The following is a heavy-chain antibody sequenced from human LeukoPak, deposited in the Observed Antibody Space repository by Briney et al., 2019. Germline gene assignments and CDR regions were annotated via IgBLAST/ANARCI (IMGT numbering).Heavy chain of an antibody. D-gene: IGHD6-19*01. J-gene: IGHJ4*02. CDR1: GFTFSSYS. V-gene: IGHV3-21*01. CDR2: ISSSSSYI. CDR3: ARDPAGSGWPIDY. Sequence: GGSLRLSCAASGFTFSSYSMNWVRQAPGKGLEWVSSISSSSSYIYYADSVKGRFTISRDNAKNSLYLQMNSLRAEDTAVYYCARDPAGSGWPIDYWGQGTLVTVSS.